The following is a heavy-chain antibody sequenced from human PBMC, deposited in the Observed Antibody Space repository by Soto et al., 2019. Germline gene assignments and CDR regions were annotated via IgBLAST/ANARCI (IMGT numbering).Heavy chain of an antibody. Sequence: PSETLSLTCTVSGGSISSSSYYWGWIRQPPGKGLEWIGSIYYSGSTYYNPSLKSRVTISVDTSKNQFSLKLSSVTAADTAVYYCASMRLSIAVAAAATWFDPLGQGNPVTVSS. CDR1: GGSISSSSYY. V-gene: IGHV4-39*01. J-gene: IGHJ5*02. D-gene: IGHD6-19*01. CDR3: ASMRLSIAVAAAATWFDP. CDR2: IYYSGST.